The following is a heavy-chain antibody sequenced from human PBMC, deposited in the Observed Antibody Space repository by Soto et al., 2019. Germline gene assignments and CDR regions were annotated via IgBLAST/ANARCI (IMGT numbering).Heavy chain of an antibody. V-gene: IGHV4-39*01. Sequence: SATLSLTCTVSGVSISSSSYYWGWIRQTPGKGLEWIGTIYFSGSTYYNPSLKSRVTISVDRSKNQFSLNLTSVTAADTAVYYCARHGSYWGPGTLVTVSS. CDR3: ARHGSY. CDR2: IYFSGST. J-gene: IGHJ4*02. CDR1: GVSISSSSYY.